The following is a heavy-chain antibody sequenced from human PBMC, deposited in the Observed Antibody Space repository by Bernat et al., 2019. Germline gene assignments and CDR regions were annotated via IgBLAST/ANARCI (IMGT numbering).Heavy chain of an antibody. V-gene: IGHV3-33*01. Sequence: QVQLVESGGGVVQPGRSLRLSCAASGFTFSSYGMHWVRQAPGKGLEWVAVIWYDGSNKYYADSVKGRFTISRDNSKNTLYLQMNSLRAEDTAVYYCARDLLWFGGLSAPAYYFDYWGQGTLVTVSS. CDR1: GFTFSSYG. D-gene: IGHD3-10*01. CDR2: IWYDGSNK. J-gene: IGHJ4*02. CDR3: ARDLLWFGGLSAPAYYFDY.